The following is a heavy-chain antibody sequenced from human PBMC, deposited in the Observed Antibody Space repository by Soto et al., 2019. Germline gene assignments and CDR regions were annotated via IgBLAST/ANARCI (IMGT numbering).Heavy chain of an antibody. CDR3: ARAEITMVRGVIDPLDY. D-gene: IGHD3-10*01. J-gene: IGHJ4*02. Sequence: GASVKVSCKASGYTFTGYYMRWVRQAPGQGLEWMGWINPNSGGTNYAQKFQGWVTMTRDTSISTAYMELSRLRSDDTAAYYCARAEITMVRGVIDPLDYWGQGTLVTVSS. V-gene: IGHV1-2*04. CDR1: GYTFTGYY. CDR2: INPNSGGT.